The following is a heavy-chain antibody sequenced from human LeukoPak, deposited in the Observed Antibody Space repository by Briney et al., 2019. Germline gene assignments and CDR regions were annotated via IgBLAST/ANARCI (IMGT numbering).Heavy chain of an antibody. CDR2: INHSGST. V-gene: IGHV4-34*01. D-gene: IGHD3-10*01. CDR1: GGSFSGYY. CDR3: ARRGYYYGSGRRGWFDP. Sequence: PSETLSLTCAVYGGSFSGYYWSWIRQPPGKGPEWVGEINHSGSTNYNPSLKSRVTISVDTSKNQFSLKLSSVTAADTAVYYCARRGYYYGSGRRGWFDPWGQGTLVTVSS. J-gene: IGHJ5*02.